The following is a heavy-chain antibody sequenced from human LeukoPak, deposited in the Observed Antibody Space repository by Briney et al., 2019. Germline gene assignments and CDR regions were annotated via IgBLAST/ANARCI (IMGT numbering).Heavy chain of an antibody. V-gene: IGHV3-7*01. CDR1: GFTFSSHW. Sequence: GGSLRLSCSASGFTFSSHWMSWVRQAPGKGLEWVANIKQDGSEKYHVDSVKGRFTISRDNVKKSLYLQMDSLRAEDTAVYYCARDHVKDSGYDRRGHYWGQGTLVTVSS. CDR3: ARDHVKDSGYDRRGHY. CDR2: IKQDGSEK. J-gene: IGHJ4*02. D-gene: IGHD5-12*01.